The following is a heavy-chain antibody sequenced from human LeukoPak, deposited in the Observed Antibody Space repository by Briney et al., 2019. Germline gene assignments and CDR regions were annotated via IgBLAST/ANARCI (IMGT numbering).Heavy chain of an antibody. CDR3: AIGGLSYDILTGYYYYGMDV. J-gene: IGHJ6*02. Sequence: SETLSLTCTVSGGSISSYYWSWIRQPPGKGLEWIGYIYYSGSTNYNPSLKSRVTISVDTSKNQFSLKLSSVTAADTAVYYCAIGGLSYDILTGYYYYGMDVWGQGTTVTVSS. V-gene: IGHV4-59*01. CDR2: IYYSGST. CDR1: GGSISSYY. D-gene: IGHD3-9*01.